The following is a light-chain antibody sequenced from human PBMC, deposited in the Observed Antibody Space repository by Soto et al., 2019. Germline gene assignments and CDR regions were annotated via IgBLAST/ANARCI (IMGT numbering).Light chain of an antibody. CDR1: SSDFGGYNY. CDR3: SSYTSSSTHYV. J-gene: IGLJ1*01. V-gene: IGLV2-14*01. Sequence: QSALTQPASVSGSPGQSIPISCTGTSSDFGGYNYVSWYQQHPGKAPKLMIYEVSNRPSGVSNRFSGSKSGNTASLTISGLQAEDEADYYCSSYTSSSTHYVFGTGTKVTVL. CDR2: EVS.